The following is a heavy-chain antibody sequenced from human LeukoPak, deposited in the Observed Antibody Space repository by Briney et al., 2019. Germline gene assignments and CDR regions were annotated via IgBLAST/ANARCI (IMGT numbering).Heavy chain of an antibody. V-gene: IGHV3-23*01. CDR3: AKEACRLDLEAFPATSPWDY. Sequence: PGRSLRLSCAASGFTFASFGMSWVRQAPGKGLEWVSTITGSGGHSDYADSVKGRFTISRDNSRTTLYLQMNSLRAEDTAVYYCAKEACRLDLEAFPATSPWDYGGEGPLVTVPS. J-gene: IGHJ4*02. CDR1: GFTFASFG. D-gene: IGHD1-26*01. CDR2: ITGSGGHS.